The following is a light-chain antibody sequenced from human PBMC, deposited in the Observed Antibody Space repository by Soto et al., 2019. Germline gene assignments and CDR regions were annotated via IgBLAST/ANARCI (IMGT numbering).Light chain of an antibody. CDR2: AAS. Sequence: DIQVTQSPSSLSASVEDRVIITCRASQSISNHLNWYQQKPGKAPKLLIFAASSLQSGVPSRFSGSRSGTDFTLTISCLQSEDFATYYCQQYYSYPRTFGQGTKVDIK. CDR1: QSISNH. V-gene: IGKV1-39*01. CDR3: QQYYSYPRT. J-gene: IGKJ1*01.